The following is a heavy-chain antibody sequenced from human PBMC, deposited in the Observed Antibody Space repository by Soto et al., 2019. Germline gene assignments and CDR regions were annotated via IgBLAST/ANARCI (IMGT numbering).Heavy chain of an antibody. J-gene: IGHJ4*02. D-gene: IGHD3-22*01. CDR1: GGTFSSYA. CDR2: IIPIFGTA. CDR3: ARSTETTMIAHFDY. V-gene: IGHV1-69*06. Sequence: SVKVSCKASGGTFSSYAISWVRQAPGQGREWMGGIIPIFGTANYAQKFRGRVTITADKSTSTAYMELSSLRSEDTAVYYCARSTETTMIAHFDYWGQGXLVTVYS.